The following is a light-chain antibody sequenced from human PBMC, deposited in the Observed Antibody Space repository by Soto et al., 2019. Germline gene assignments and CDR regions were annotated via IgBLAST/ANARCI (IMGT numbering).Light chain of an antibody. CDR1: RSISSW. J-gene: IGKJ4*01. Sequence: DIQRTQSPSTLSASVGDRVTIACRSSRSISSWLAWYQQKPGKAPKLLIFDASSLESGTPSRFSGRRSGTQFTLTIDGLQPDDFATYFCQQYDNYKPLTFGGGTKVDI. CDR2: DAS. CDR3: QQYDNYKPLT. V-gene: IGKV1-5*01.